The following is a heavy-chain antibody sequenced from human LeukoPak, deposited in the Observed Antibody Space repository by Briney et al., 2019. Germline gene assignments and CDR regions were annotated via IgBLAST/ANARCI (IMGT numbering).Heavy chain of an antibody. Sequence: SETLSLTCTVSGGSISSSSYYWGWIRQPPGKGLEWIGSIYYSGSTYYNPSLKSRVTISVDTSKNQFSLKLSSVTAADTAVYYCARDLLSGSSDKWGQGTLVTVSS. CDR2: IYYSGST. D-gene: IGHD1-26*01. V-gene: IGHV4-39*02. CDR3: ARDLLSGSSDK. J-gene: IGHJ4*02. CDR1: GGSISSSSYY.